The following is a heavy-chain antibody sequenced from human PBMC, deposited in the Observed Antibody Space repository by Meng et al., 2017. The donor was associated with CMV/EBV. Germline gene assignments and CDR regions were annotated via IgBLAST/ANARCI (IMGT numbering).Heavy chain of an antibody. J-gene: IGHJ4*02. CDR2: SNAGNGNT. Sequence: ASVKVSCKASGYTFTSYAMHWVRQAPGQRLEWMGWSNAGNGNTKYSQEFQGRVTITRDTSASTAYMELSSLRSDDTAVYYCARGFKFRDYTQMNYFDYWGQGTLVTVSS. CDR1: GYTFTSYA. V-gene: IGHV1-3*02. CDR3: ARGFKFRDYTQMNYFDY. D-gene: IGHD4-11*01.